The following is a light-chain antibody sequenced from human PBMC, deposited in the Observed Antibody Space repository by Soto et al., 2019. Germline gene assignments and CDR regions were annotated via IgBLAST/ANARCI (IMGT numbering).Light chain of an antibody. J-gene: IGKJ1*01. V-gene: IGKV4-1*01. CDR1: RSVLYKSNNKNH. Sequence: DIVMTQSPDSLAVSLGERATMNCKCSRSVLYKSNNKNHLAWYQQKPGQPPQLIIYWASTRESGVPERFSGSGSGTDFTLTISSLQSEDFAVYYCQQYNNWPRTFGQGTKVDIK. CDR2: WAS. CDR3: QQYNNWPRT.